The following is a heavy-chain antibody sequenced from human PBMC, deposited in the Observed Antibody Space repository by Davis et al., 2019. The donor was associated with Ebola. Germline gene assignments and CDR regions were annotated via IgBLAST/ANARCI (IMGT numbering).Heavy chain of an antibody. CDR2: ISYDGSNK. CDR3: AKGDRADV. V-gene: IGHV3-30*18. CDR1: GFTFSSYG. Sequence: PGGSLRLSCAASGFTFSSYGMHWVRQAPGKGLEWVAVISYDGSNKYYADSVKGRFTISRDNSKNTLYLQMNSLRAEDTAVYYCAKGDRADVWGQGTTVTVSS. D-gene: IGHD2-15*01. J-gene: IGHJ6*01.